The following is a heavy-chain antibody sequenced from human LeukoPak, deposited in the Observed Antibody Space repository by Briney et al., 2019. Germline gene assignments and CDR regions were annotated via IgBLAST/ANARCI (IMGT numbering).Heavy chain of an antibody. D-gene: IGHD6-13*01. CDR1: GFTFDDYA. J-gene: IGHJ4*02. Sequence: PGRSLRLSCAASGFTFDDYAMHWVRQAPGKGPEWVSGISWNSGSIGYADSVKGRFTISRDNAKNSLYLQMNSLRAEDTALYYCAKDSQLGYFDYWGQGTLVTVSS. V-gene: IGHV3-9*01. CDR2: ISWNSGSI. CDR3: AKDSQLGYFDY.